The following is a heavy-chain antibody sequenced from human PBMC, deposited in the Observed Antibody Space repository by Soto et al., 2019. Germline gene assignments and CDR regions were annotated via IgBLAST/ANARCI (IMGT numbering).Heavy chain of an antibody. Sequence: GGSLRLSCAASGFTFSSYAMHWVRQAPGKGLEWVAVISYDGSNKYYADSVKGRFTISRDNSKNTLYLQMNSLRAEDTAVYYCARVGHYDILTGPYYFDYWGQGTLVTVSS. CDR1: GFTFSSYA. CDR2: ISYDGSNK. D-gene: IGHD3-9*01. J-gene: IGHJ4*02. V-gene: IGHV3-30-3*01. CDR3: ARVGHYDILTGPYYFDY.